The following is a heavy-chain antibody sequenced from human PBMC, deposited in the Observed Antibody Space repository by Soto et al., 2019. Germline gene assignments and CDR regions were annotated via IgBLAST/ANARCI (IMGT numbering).Heavy chain of an antibody. CDR3: ARDWLRRDDIFTPSWNFNL. J-gene: IGHJ2*01. Sequence: QEQLVESGGGVVRPGKSLRLSCEASGFNFTYNAMHWVRQAPGKGLEWVAVISFNGRKKFYARSVKGRFTISRDNSKNTLYLQINNLRPGDTAVSYCARDWLRRDDIFTPSWNFNLWGQGTLVTAS. V-gene: IGHV3-30*04. D-gene: IGHD3-9*01. CDR1: GFNFTYNA. CDR2: ISFNGRKK.